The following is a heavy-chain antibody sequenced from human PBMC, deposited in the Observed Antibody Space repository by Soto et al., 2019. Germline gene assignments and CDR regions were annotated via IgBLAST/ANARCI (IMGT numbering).Heavy chain of an antibody. CDR3: AAGVDAAKDGY. CDR1: GFTVSSNH. D-gene: IGHD5-18*01. Sequence: VQLVESGGGLIQPGGSLRLSCAASGFTVSSNHITWIRQAPGRGPEWVSTIYHRGDTFYADSVKGRFAISRDNSNNMLYRQMNSLRPEDTAVYYWAAGVDAAKDGYWGQGTLVTVSS. J-gene: IGHJ4*02. V-gene: IGHV3-53*01. CDR2: IYHRGDT.